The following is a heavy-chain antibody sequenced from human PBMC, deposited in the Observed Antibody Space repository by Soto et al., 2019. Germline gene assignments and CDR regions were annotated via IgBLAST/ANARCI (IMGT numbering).Heavy chain of an antibody. CDR3: ARMVTTVVRRGWFDP. CDR1: GGTFSSYA. CDR2: IIPIFGTA. Sequence: QVQLVQSGAEVKKPGSSVNVSCKASGGTFSSYAISWVRQAPGQGLEWMGGIIPIFGTANYAQKFQGRVTITADESTSTAYMELSSLRSEDTAVYYCARMVTTVVRRGWFDPWGQGTLVTVSS. D-gene: IGHD4-17*01. J-gene: IGHJ5*02. V-gene: IGHV1-69*01.